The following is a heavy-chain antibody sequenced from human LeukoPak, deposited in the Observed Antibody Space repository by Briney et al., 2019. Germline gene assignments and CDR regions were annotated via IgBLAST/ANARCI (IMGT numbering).Heavy chain of an antibody. D-gene: IGHD2-15*01. Sequence: SQTLSLTCAISGDSVSSNSAAWNWIRQSPSRGLEWLGRTYYRSKWYNDYAVSVKSLITINPDTSKNQFSLQLNSVTPEDTAVYYCARDRGLTTFGRYCSGGSCQGIWFDPWGQGTLVTVSS. CDR2: TYYRSKWYN. J-gene: IGHJ5*02. CDR1: GDSVSSNSAA. V-gene: IGHV6-1*01. CDR3: ARDRGLTTFGRYCSGGSCQGIWFDP.